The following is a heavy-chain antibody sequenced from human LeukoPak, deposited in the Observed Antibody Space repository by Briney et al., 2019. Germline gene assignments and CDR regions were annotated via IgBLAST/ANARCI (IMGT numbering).Heavy chain of an antibody. CDR1: GFTFSSYA. CDR2: TSGSGGST. V-gene: IGHV3-23*01. D-gene: IGHD3-16*01. Sequence: GGSLRLSCAASGFTFSSYAMSWVRQAPGKGLEWVSATSGSGGSTYYADSVKGRFTISRGNSKNTLYLQMNSLRAEDTAVYYCAKGLSWGEPKWFDPWGQGTLVTVSS. J-gene: IGHJ5*02. CDR3: AKGLSWGEPKWFDP.